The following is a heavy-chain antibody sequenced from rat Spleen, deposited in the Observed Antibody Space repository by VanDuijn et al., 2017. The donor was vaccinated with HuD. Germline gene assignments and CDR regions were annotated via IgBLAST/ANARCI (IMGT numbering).Heavy chain of an antibody. CDR1: GFTYSNYV. J-gene: IGHJ4*01. CDR3: ARHHYDGYYHGPVFGVMDA. V-gene: IGHV5-29*01. D-gene: IGHD1-12*03. CDR2: ISYDGSRT. Sequence: EVQLVESGGGLVQPGRSLKLSCAASGFTYSNYVMAWVSQAPTRGLEWVAAISYDGSRTYYRDSVKGRFTISRDNAKSTLYLQMDSLRSEDTASYYCARHHYDGYYHGPVFGVMDAWGQGASVTVSS.